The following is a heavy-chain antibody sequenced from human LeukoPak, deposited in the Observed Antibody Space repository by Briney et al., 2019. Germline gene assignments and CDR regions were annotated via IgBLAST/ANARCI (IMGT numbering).Heavy chain of an antibody. CDR3: AKEAPGHFDY. J-gene: IGHJ4*02. CDR2: ISGSGGST. CDR1: GFTFSNYA. V-gene: IGHV3-23*01. D-gene: IGHD3-10*01. Sequence: LAGGSLRLSCAASGFTFSNYAMNWVRQAPGKGLEWVSAISGSGGSTYYTDSVKGRFTISRDNSKNTLYLQMTSLRAEDTAVYYCAKEAPGHFDYWGQGTLVTVSS.